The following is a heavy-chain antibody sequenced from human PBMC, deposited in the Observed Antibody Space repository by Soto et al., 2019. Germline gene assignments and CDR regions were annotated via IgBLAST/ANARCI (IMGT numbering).Heavy chain of an antibody. J-gene: IGHJ4*02. Sequence: EVQLLESGGGLVQPGGSLRLSCAASGFTFSSYAMSWVRQAPGKGLEYVSRISGSGGSTYYADSVKGRFTISRDNSNNTLYLQMNSLRAEDTAVYYCAKSHGQPNVLRFLEWLLPFDYWGQGTLVTVSS. D-gene: IGHD3-3*01. CDR3: AKSHGQPNVLRFLEWLLPFDY. CDR2: ISGSGGST. V-gene: IGHV3-23*01. CDR1: GFTFSSYA.